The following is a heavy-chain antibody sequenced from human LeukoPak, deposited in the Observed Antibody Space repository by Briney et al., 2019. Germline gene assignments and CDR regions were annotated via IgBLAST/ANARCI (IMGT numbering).Heavy chain of an antibody. V-gene: IGHV4-39*06. D-gene: IGHD2-2*01. J-gene: IGHJ6*03. Sequence: PSETLSLTCTVSGGSISSSSYYWGWIRQPPGKGLEWIGSIYYSGSTYYNPSLKSRVTISVDTSKNQFPLKLSSVTAADTAVYYCARGQDCSSTSCYYYYYMDVWGKGTTVTVSS. CDR3: ARGQDCSSTSCYYYYYMDV. CDR1: GGSISSSSYY. CDR2: IYYSGST.